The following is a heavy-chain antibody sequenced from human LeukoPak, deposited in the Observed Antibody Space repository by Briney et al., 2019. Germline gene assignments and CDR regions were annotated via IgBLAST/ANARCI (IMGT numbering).Heavy chain of an antibody. CDR3: ARYRGYSYGYDV. CDR1: GSTFTGYY. Sequence: ASVKVSCKASGSTFTGYYMHWVRQAPGQGLEWMGWINPNSGGTNYAQKFQGRVTMTRDTSISTAYMELSRLRSDDTAVYYCARYRGYSYGYDVWGQGTLVTVSS. J-gene: IGHJ4*02. V-gene: IGHV1-2*02. CDR2: INPNSGGT. D-gene: IGHD5-18*01.